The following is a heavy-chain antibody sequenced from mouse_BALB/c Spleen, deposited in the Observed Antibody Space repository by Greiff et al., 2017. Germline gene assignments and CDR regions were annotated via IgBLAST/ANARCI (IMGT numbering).Heavy chain of an antibody. CDR3: ARDPTGSAMDY. J-gene: IGHJ4*01. D-gene: IGHD4-1*01. V-gene: IGHV1-39*01. CDR2: IDPYYGGT. CDR1: GYSFTGYN. Sequence: VQLQQSGPELVKPGASVKISCKASGYSFTGYNMNWVKQSNGKSLEWIGNIDPYYGGTSYNQKFKGKATLTVDKSSSTAYMQLKNLTSEDPAAYYCARDPTGSAMDYWGQGTSVTVSS.